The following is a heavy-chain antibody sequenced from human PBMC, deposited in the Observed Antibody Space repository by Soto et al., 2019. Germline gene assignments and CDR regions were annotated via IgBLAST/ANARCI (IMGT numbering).Heavy chain of an antibody. CDR3: ARARLPQYYFDY. Sequence: SETLSLTCTVSGGSISSYYWSWIRQPPGKGLEWIGYIYYSGSTNYNPSLKSRVTISVDTSKNQFSLELSSVTAADTAVYYCARARLPQYYFDYWGQGTLVTVSS. D-gene: IGHD5-12*01. V-gene: IGHV4-59*01. J-gene: IGHJ4*02. CDR2: IYYSGST. CDR1: GGSISSYY.